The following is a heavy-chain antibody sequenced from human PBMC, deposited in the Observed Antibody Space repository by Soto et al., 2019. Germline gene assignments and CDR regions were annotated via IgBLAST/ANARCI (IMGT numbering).Heavy chain of an antibody. CDR3: AKSSSYSGSQYYFDY. D-gene: IGHD1-26*01. V-gene: IGHV3-23*01. Sequence: QPGGSLRLSCAASGFTFSSYAMSWVRQAPGKGLEWVSAISGSGGSTYYADSVKGRFTTSRDNSKNTLYLQMNSLRAEDTAVYYCAKSSSYSGSQYYFDYWAREPWSPSPQ. CDR2: ISGSGGST. CDR1: GFTFSSYA. J-gene: IGHJ4*02.